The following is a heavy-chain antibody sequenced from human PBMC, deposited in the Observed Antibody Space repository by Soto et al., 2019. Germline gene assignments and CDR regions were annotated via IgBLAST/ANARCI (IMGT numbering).Heavy chain of an antibody. J-gene: IGHJ5*02. Sequence: PSETLSLTCAVYGGSFSGYYWSWIRQPPGKGLEWIGEINHSGSTNYNPSLKSRVTISVDTSKNQFSLKLSSVTAADTAVYYCARRLSDCSSTSCYRGNWFDPWGQGTLVTVSS. V-gene: IGHV4-34*01. CDR2: INHSGST. CDR1: GGSFSGYY. CDR3: ARRLSDCSSTSCYRGNWFDP. D-gene: IGHD2-2*02.